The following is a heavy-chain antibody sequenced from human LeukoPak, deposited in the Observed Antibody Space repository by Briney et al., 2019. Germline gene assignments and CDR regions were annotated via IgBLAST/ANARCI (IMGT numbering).Heavy chain of an antibody. D-gene: IGHD1-7*01. CDR1: GYTFTSYY. CDR3: ARVQLPTGWFDP. J-gene: IGHJ5*02. V-gene: IGHV1-46*01. CDR2: INPSGGST. Sequence: ASVKVSCKASGYTFTSYYMHWVRQAPGQGLEWMGIINPSGGSTSYAQKFQGRVTMTRDTSISTAYMELSRLRSDDTAVYYCARVQLPTGWFDPWGQGTLVTVSS.